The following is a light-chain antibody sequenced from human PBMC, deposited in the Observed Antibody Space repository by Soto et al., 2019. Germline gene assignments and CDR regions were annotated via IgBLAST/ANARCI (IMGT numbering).Light chain of an antibody. Sequence: DIQMTQSPSSLSASVGDRVTITCRASQSIRSYLNWYQQRPGKAPKVLISSASTLQRGVPSRVSGGGSGPDFTLIINALQPEDSATYYCQQTYSAPFTFGQGTTLEI. J-gene: IGKJ2*01. V-gene: IGKV1-39*01. CDR3: QQTYSAPFT. CDR1: QSIRSY. CDR2: SAS.